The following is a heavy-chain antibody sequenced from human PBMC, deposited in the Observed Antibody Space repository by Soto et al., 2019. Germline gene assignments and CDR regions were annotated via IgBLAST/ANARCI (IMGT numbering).Heavy chain of an antibody. J-gene: IGHJ6*02. V-gene: IGHV4-4*02. D-gene: IGHD2-2*02. CDR3: AIHYIPKVRTVGTDV. Sequence: QVQLQESGPGLVKPSGTLSLTCAVSGGSISSSNWWSWVRQPPGKGLEWIGEIYHSGSTNYNPSPKSRITISVDQSKNQFSPKLSPVTSANKAVYYCAIHYIPKVRTVGTDVWGQGTTVTVS. CDR1: GGSISSSNW. CDR2: IYHSGST.